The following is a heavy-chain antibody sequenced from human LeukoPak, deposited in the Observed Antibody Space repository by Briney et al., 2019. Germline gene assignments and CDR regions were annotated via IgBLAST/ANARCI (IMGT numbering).Heavy chain of an antibody. D-gene: IGHD3-16*02. Sequence: KPGGSLRLSCAASGFTFSNAWMSWVRQAPGKGLEWVGRIKSKTDGGTTDYAAPVKGRFTISRDDSKNTLYLQMNSLKTEDTAVYYCTTDSESAEDYDYIWGSYRYTSRGAFDIWGQGTMVTVSS. CDR3: TTDSESAEDYDYIWGSYRYTSRGAFDI. V-gene: IGHV3-15*01. CDR2: IKSKTDGGTT. J-gene: IGHJ3*02. CDR1: GFTFSNAW.